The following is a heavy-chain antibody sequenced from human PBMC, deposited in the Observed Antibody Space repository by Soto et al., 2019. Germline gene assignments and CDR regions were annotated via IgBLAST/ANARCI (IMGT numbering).Heavy chain of an antibody. CDR1: GFTFSSYG. Sequence: PGGSLRLSCAASGFTFSSYGVHWVRQAPGKGLEWVAVIWYDGSNKYYADSVKGRFTISRDNSKNTLYLQMNSLRAEDTAVYYCARDPAGTTVEPYYFDYWGQGTLVTVSS. D-gene: IGHD1-1*01. CDR3: ARDPAGTTVEPYYFDY. J-gene: IGHJ4*02. CDR2: IWYDGSNK. V-gene: IGHV3-33*01.